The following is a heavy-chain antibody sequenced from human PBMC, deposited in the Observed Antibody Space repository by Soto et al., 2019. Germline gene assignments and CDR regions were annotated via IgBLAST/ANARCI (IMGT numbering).Heavy chain of an antibody. J-gene: IGHJ3*02. CDR2: INPATGAA. V-gene: IGHV1-2*02. D-gene: IGHD3-3*01. CDR1: GYPVTAYY. CDR3: ARGGGVGVAGSAAFDM. Sequence: QLHLVQSGAVVKKPGASVTVSCSASGYPVTAYYMHWVRQAPGRGLEWMGGINPATGAAKYTQTFQGRVTMTRDTSTSTGFMELSGLTSEDTAVVDCARGGGVGVAGSAAFDMWGQGTLVTVSS.